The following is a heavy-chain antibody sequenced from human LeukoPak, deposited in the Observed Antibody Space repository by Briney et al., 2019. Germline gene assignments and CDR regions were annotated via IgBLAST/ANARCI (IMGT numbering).Heavy chain of an antibody. D-gene: IGHD3-3*01. Sequence: GGSLRLSCAASGFTFSSYTIHWVRQAPGKGLEWVALISDDGTNKYYVDSEKGRFTISRDNSKNTLYLQMNSLRAEDTAVYYCARGDYPPSYDFWSGYFLVWGQGTTVTVSS. V-gene: IGHV3-30-3*01. CDR2: ISDDGTNK. J-gene: IGHJ6*02. CDR1: GFTFSSYT. CDR3: ARGDYPPSYDFWSGYFLV.